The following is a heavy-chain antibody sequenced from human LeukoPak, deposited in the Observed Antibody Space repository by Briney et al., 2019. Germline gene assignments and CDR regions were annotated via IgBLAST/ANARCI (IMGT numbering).Heavy chain of an antibody. CDR3: ARNMGDY. V-gene: IGHV3-7*04. CDR1: GVTFGDYA. D-gene: IGHD2/OR15-2a*01. J-gene: IGHJ4*02. CDR2: INQDGTEK. Sequence: GRSLRLSCTASGVTFGDYAMSWVRQAPGKGLEWVANINQDGTEKNYVDSVKGRLTISRDNAKNSLYLQMNSLRAEDTAVYYCARNMGDYWGQGTLVTVSS.